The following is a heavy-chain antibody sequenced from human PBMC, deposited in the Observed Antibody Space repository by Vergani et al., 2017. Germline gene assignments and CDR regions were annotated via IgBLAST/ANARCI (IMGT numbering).Heavy chain of an antibody. J-gene: IGHJ6*02. CDR1: GGSINTGAYY. CDR3: ARELSYYYGSGSDDYNPYYYEGMDV. D-gene: IGHD3-10*01. V-gene: IGHV4-61*02. CDR2: AYTSGIT. Sequence: QVQLQESGPRLVRPSQTLSITFTVSGGSINTGAYYWSWIRQPAGKGLEWIGGAYTSGITNYNPSLNSRAAILVDRSKSQLSLKLTSVTAGDTAVYFCARELSYYYGSGSDDYNPYYYEGMDVWGPGTTVTVSS.